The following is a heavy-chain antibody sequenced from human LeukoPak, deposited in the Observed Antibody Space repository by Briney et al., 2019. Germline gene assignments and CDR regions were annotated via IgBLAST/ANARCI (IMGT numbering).Heavy chain of an antibody. V-gene: IGHV4-61*02. CDR2: VYTSGST. CDR3: ARGQWELQPFDY. J-gene: IGHJ4*02. CDR1: GGSISSGDYY. Sequence: SETLSLTCTVSGGSISSGDYYWSWIRQPAGKGLEWIGRVYTSGSTNYNPSLKSRVTMSVDTSKNQFSLKLSSVTAADTAVYYCARGQWELQPFDYWGQGTLVTVSS. D-gene: IGHD1-26*01.